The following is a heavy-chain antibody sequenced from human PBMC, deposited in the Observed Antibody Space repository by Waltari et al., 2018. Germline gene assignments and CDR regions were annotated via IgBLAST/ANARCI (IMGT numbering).Heavy chain of an antibody. J-gene: IGHJ4*02. V-gene: IGHV4-39*07. Sequence: QLQLQESGPGLVKPSETLSLTCTVSGGSISSSSYYWGWIRQPPGKGLEWIGSIYYSGSTYYNPSLKSRVTISVDTSKNQFSLKLSSVTAADTAVYYCARTSGYSSGWSYYFDYWGQGTLV. CDR3: ARTSGYSSGWSYYFDY. CDR1: GGSISSSSYY. CDR2: IYYSGST. D-gene: IGHD6-19*01.